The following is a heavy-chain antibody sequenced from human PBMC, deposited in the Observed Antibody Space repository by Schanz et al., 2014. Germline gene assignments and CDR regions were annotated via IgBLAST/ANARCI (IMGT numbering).Heavy chain of an antibody. V-gene: IGHV3-33*01. Sequence: QVQLVESGGGVVQPGRSLRLSCAASGFTLSKYGMHWVRQAPGKGLEWVAVIWYDGSNKDYADSVKGRFTISRDNSKNTVYLQMNSLRSEDTAVYYCTRDRGALINHNDALDLWGQGTMVSVSS. CDR3: TRDRGALINHNDALDL. J-gene: IGHJ3*01. CDR1: GFTLSKYG. CDR2: IWYDGSNK. D-gene: IGHD3-16*01.